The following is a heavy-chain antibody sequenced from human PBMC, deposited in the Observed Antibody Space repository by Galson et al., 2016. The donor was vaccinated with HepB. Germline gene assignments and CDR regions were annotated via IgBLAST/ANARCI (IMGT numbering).Heavy chain of an antibody. CDR1: GGSISSGGYH. Sequence: LSLTCPVSGGSISSGGYHWCWVRQPPGKGLEWIGEIDYSGIPHYNPSPKSRITTSVDTARNQFSLKMSSVTAEDTAVYYCVSLLAGGSGKGSWGQGTLVTVSS. J-gene: IGHJ5*02. V-gene: IGHV4-30-4*01. D-gene: IGHD3-10*01. CDR2: IDYSGIP. CDR3: VSLLAGGSGKGS.